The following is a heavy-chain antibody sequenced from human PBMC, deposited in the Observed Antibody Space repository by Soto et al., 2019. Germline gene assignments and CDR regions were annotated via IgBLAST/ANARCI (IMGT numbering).Heavy chain of an antibody. CDR1: GFTFSNVW. J-gene: IGHJ4*02. CDR3: PAGYCSGGSCYSVVY. CDR2: IKRRAGGGTT. D-gene: IGHD2-15*01. V-gene: IGHV3-15*01. Sequence: EVQLVESGGGLVKPGGSLRLSCAASGFTFSNVWMSWVRQAPGKGLEWVGRIKRRAGGGTTDYATPVRGRFTVSRDDSKNTLYLKMNSLKTEDTAVYYCPAGYCSGGSCYSVVYWGQGTLVTVSS.